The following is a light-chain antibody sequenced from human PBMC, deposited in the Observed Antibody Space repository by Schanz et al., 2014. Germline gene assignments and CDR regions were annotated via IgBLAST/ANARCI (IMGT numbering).Light chain of an antibody. CDR3: QQYHNWPRT. V-gene: IGKV3-15*01. J-gene: IGKJ2*01. CDR1: QSVSSK. CDR2: GVS. Sequence: EIVMTQSPATLSVSPGERTTLSCRASQSVSSKLAWYQHKPGQAPRLLIYGVSTRATGIPARFSGSGSGTEFTLTISGLQSEDLAVYYCQQYHNWPRTFGQGTRVEVK.